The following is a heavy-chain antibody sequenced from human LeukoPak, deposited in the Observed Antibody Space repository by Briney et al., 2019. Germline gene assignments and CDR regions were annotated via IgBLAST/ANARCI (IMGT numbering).Heavy chain of an antibody. CDR1: GGSINSFY. D-gene: IGHD6-6*01. Sequence: SETLSLTCNVSGGSINSFYWGWIRQPPGKGLEWIGYIYGSGSTNYNPSLKSRVTISVDTSKNQFSLRLNSVTAADTAVYYCARLFSSSSGRAFDNWGQGTIVTVSS. CDR2: IYGSGST. CDR3: ARLFSSSSGRAFDN. J-gene: IGHJ3*02. V-gene: IGHV4-59*01.